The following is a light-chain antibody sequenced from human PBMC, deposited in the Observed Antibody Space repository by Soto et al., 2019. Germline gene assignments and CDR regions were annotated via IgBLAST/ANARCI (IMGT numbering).Light chain of an antibody. CDR3: QQYGSAPYT. Sequence: EIVLPQSPGTLSLSPGERATLSCRASQTVGSSYFGWYQQKPGQAPRLLLYAPSSRATGIPDRFSGCGSGTDFTLTIDSLEPEDYAVYFCQQYGSAPYTFGQGTRVDIK. CDR2: APS. V-gene: IGKV3-20*01. J-gene: IGKJ2*01. CDR1: QTVGSSY.